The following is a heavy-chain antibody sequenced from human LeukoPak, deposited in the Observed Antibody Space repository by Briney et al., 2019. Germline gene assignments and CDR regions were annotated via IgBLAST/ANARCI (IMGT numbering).Heavy chain of an antibody. D-gene: IGHD1-26*01. CDR2: INPNSGGT. CDR1: GYTFTDYY. V-gene: IGHV1-2*02. J-gene: IGHJ4*02. CDR3: ARAPRGQGATNDY. Sequence: ASVKVSCTASGYTFTDYYMHWVRQAPGQGLEWMGWINPNSGGTNYAQKFQGRVTMTRDTSISTAYMELSRLRSDDTAVYYCARAPRGQGATNDYWGQGTLVTVSS.